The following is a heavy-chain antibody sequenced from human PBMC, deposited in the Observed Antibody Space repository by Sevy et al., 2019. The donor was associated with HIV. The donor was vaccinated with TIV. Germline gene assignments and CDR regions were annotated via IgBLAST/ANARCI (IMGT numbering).Heavy chain of an antibody. Sequence: QLGGSLRLSCAASGFTFSSYEMNWVRQAPGKGLEWVSYISSSGSTIYYADSVKGRFTISRDNAKNSLYLQMNSLRAEDTAVYYCARVEFGDSSDYWGQGTLVTVSS. V-gene: IGHV3-48*03. CDR3: ARVEFGDSSDY. CDR1: GFTFSSYE. CDR2: ISSSGSTI. D-gene: IGHD6-13*01. J-gene: IGHJ4*02.